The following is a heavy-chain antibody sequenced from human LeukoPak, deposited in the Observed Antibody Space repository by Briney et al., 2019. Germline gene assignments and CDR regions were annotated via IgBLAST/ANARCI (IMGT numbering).Heavy chain of an antibody. V-gene: IGHV4-59*01. CDR1: GGSINNYY. CDR3: ARLRGNYFPDY. D-gene: IGHD4-11*01. CDR2: IFYSGST. Sequence: SETLSLTCTVSGGSINNYYWTWIRQSPGKGLEWIAYIFYSGSTNYNPSLKSRVTISVDTSNNQFSLTLTFVTAADTAVYYCARLRGNYFPDYWGQGTLVTVSS. J-gene: IGHJ4*02.